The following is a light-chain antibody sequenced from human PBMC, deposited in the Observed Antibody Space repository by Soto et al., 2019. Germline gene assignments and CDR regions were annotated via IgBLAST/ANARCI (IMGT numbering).Light chain of an antibody. Sequence: DIRLTQSPSSLSASVGDRVIITCQASQGINNYLNWYQQKSGKPPKLLIFDASNLEAGVPSRFRGSGSGTDFVLSINSLQPDDVATYYCQQYESLPPRFGPGTTVEIK. J-gene: IGKJ3*01. CDR1: QGINNY. CDR3: QQYESLPPR. V-gene: IGKV1-33*01. CDR2: DAS.